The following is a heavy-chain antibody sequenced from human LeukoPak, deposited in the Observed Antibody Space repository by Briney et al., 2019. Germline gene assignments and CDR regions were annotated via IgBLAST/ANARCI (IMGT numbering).Heavy chain of an antibody. V-gene: IGHV1-18*01. D-gene: IGHD6-19*01. CDR1: GYTFTSYG. J-gene: IGHJ4*02. CDR2: ISTYNGYT. CDR3: ARVDLRSSGWFPFDY. Sequence: ASVKVSCKASGYTFTSYGISWVRQAPGQGLEWMGWISTYNGYTNYAQKLQGRVTMTTDTSTSTAYMELRSLRSDDTAVYYCARVDLRSSGWFPFDYWGQGTLVTVSS.